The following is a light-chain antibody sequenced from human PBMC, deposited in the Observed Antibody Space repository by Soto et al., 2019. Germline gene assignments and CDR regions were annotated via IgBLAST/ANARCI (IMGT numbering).Light chain of an antibody. V-gene: IGKV3-15*01. Sequence: EVVMTQSPVTLSMSPGERASLSCRASQTIGSNLAWYQHKPGQAPRLLIYGASTRATDIPARFSGSGSGTEFTLTISSLPSEDFAVYYCQQYNNWPPYTFGQGTKLEIK. J-gene: IGKJ2*01. CDR2: GAS. CDR1: QTIGSN. CDR3: QQYNNWPPYT.